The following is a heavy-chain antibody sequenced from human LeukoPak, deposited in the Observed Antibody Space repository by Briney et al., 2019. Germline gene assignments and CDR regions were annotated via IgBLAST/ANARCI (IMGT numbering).Heavy chain of an antibody. CDR2: INPNSGGT. V-gene: IGHV1-2*02. J-gene: IGHJ4*02. CDR1: GYTFTGYY. Sequence: ASVKVSCKASGYTFTGYYMHWVRQAPGQRLEWMGWINPNSGGTNYAQRFQGRVTMTRDTSISTAYMELSRLRSDDTAVYYCARVEPRGIAVAGPVFDYWGQGTLVTVSS. CDR3: ARVEPRGIAVAGPVFDY. D-gene: IGHD6-19*01.